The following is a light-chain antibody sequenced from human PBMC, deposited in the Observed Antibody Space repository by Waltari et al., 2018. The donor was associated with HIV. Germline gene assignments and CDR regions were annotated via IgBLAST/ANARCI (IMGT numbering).Light chain of an antibody. J-gene: IGKJ2*01. CDR1: QSVRSNY. CDR2: GAS. CDR3: QQYGSAYT. Sequence: ENVLTQSPGTLSLSPGERATLSCRASQSVRSNYLAWYQQKPGQATRLLIYGASSRATDIPDRFSGSGSGTHFTLTITRLEPEDFAVYYCQQYGSAYTFGQGTKLEIK. V-gene: IGKV3-20*01.